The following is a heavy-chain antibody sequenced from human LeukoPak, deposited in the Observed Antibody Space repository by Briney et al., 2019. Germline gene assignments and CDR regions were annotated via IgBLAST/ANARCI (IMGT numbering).Heavy chain of an antibody. CDR2: MNPNSGDT. J-gene: IGHJ5*02. CDR1: GYTFTNYD. Sequence: ASVKVSCKASGYTFTNYDINWVRQATGQGLEWMGWMNPNSGDTGYARKFQDRVTMTRNTSISTAYMELSSLRSEDTAVHYCARDYGGNSGWFDPWGQGTLVTVSS. CDR3: ARDYGGNSGWFDP. D-gene: IGHD4-23*01. V-gene: IGHV1-8*01.